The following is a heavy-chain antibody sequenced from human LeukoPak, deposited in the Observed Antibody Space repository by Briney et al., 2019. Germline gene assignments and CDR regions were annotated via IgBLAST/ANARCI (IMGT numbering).Heavy chain of an antibody. D-gene: IGHD6-6*01. CDR3: ARVLRQSSSSPQMDY. CDR1: GYTFTSYC. Sequence: ASVKVSCKASGYTFTSYCMHWVRQAPGQGLEWMGIINPSGGSTNYAQKFQGRVTMTRDTSTSTVYMELSSLRSEDTAVYYCARVLRQSSSSPQMDYWGQGTLVTVSS. J-gene: IGHJ4*02. V-gene: IGHV1-46*01. CDR2: INPSGGST.